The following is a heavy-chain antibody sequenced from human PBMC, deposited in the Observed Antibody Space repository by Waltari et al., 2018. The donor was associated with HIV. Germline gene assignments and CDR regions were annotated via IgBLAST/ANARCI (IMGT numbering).Heavy chain of an antibody. D-gene: IGHD7-27*01. CDR2: IRRSRSRI. CDR1: GFPFSNYT. V-gene: IGHV3-48*01. J-gene: IGHJ4*02. CDR3: ARDINGGWGY. Sequence: EVQLVESGGGLVQPGGSLRLSCAASGFPFSNYTMNWVRQDPGKGLEWVSNIRRSRSRIFYEDAGKGRFTISRYNAKNSLYLQMNSLGVEDTAVDYCARDINGGWGYWGQGTLVTVAS.